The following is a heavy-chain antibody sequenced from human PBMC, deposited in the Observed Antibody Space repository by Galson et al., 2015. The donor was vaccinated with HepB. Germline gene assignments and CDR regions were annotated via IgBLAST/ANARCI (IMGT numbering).Heavy chain of an antibody. CDR3: AKGVSSSFYYYMDA. J-gene: IGHJ6*03. D-gene: IGHD6-6*01. Sequence: SLRLSCAASGFTLTGYVMSWVRQAPGKGLEWVSDISSSGGSTYYADSVQGRFIISRDNSKNTLFLQMNSLRAEDTAVYYCAKGVSSSFYYYMDAWGKGTTVTVSS. V-gene: IGHV3-23*01. CDR2: ISSSGGST. CDR1: GFTLTGYV.